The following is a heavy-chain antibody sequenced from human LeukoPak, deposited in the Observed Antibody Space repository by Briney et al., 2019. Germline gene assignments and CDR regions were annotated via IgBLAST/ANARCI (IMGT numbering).Heavy chain of an antibody. CDR1: GFTFSSYE. CDR2: ISSSGSTI. J-gene: IGHJ3*02. D-gene: IGHD1-7*01. CDR3: ARKGTPGDAFDI. V-gene: IGHV3-48*03. Sequence: GGSLRLSCAASGFTFSSYEMNWVRQAPGKGLEWVSFISSSGSTIYYADSVKGRFTISRDNAKNSLYLQMNSLRAEDTAVYYCARKGTPGDAFDIWGQGTMVTVSS.